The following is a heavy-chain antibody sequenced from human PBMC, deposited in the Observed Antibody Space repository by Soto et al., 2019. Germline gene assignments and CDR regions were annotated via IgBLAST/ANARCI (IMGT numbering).Heavy chain of an antibody. CDR1: GYTFTGYY. CDR2: INPNSGGT. V-gene: IGHV1-2*04. D-gene: IGHD2-2*01. CDR3: ARGSIVVVPAARGYYYYMDV. Sequence: ASVKVCCKASGYTFTGYYMHWVRQAPGQGLEWMGWINPNSGGTNYAQKFQGWVTMTRDTSISTAYMELSRLRSDDTAVYYCARGSIVVVPAARGYYYYMDVWGKGTTVTVSS. J-gene: IGHJ6*03.